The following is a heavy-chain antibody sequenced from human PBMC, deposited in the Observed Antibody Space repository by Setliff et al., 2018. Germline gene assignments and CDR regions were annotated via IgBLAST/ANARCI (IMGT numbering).Heavy chain of an antibody. CDR3: ARTARVPDC. Sequence: PSETLSLTCTVSGGSISSSYWSWIRQPPGKGLEWIGFIYYSGATTYNPSLKSRVTISVDTSKNQFSLNLNSVTAADTAMYFCARTARVPDCSGQGILVTVSS. V-gene: IGHV4-59*01. CDR1: GGSISSSY. CDR2: IYYSGAT. J-gene: IGHJ4*02.